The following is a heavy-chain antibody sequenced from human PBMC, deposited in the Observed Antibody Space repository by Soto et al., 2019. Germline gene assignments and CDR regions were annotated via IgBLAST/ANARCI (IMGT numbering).Heavy chain of an antibody. V-gene: IGHV3-21*01. CDR2: ISSSSSYI. D-gene: IGHD3-10*01. CDR1: GFTFSSYS. Sequence: PGGSLRLSCAASGFTFSSYSMNWVRQAPGKGLEWVSSISSSSSYIYYADSVKGRFTISRDNAKNSLYLQMNSLRAEDTAVYYCARPRITMVRGVFYGMDVWGQGTTVTVSS. J-gene: IGHJ6*02. CDR3: ARPRITMVRGVFYGMDV.